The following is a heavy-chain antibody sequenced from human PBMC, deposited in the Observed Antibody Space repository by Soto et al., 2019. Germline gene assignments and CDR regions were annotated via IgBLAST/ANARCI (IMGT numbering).Heavy chain of an antibody. J-gene: IGHJ4*02. CDR2: TSYDETNK. CDR1: EFTFSTYP. Sequence: VLLVESGGGVVQPGRSLRLSCAASEFTFSTYPLHWVRQAPGKGLEWVAVTSYDETNKYYADSVKGRFTISRDNSKNTLYLQMNSLRADDTAVYYCARGASDFWGGYPEIHYFDYWGQGTLVTVSS. V-gene: IGHV3-30-3*01. D-gene: IGHD3-3*01. CDR3: ARGASDFWGGYPEIHYFDY.